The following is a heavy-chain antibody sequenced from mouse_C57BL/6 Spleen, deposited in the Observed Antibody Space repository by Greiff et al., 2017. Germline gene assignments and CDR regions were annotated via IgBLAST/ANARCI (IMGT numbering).Heavy chain of an antibody. CDR1: GYTFTSYW. D-gene: IGHD1-1*01. CDR2: IYPSDSET. V-gene: IGHV1-61*01. Sequence: QVQLKQPGAELVRPGSSVKLSCKASGYTFTSYWMDWVKQRPGQGLEWIGNIYPSDSETHYNQKFKDKATLTVDKSSSTAYMQLSSLTSEDSAVYYCARWHYYGSSLDYWGQGTTLTVSS. CDR3: ARWHYYGSSLDY. J-gene: IGHJ2*01.